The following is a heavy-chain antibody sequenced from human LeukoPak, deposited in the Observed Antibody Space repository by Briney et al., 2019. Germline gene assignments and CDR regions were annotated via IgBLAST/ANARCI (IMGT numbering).Heavy chain of an antibody. CDR2: IRADGATT. V-gene: IGHV3-43*02. D-gene: IGHD4-11*01. CDR1: GFTFGDYD. Sequence: GGSLRLSCAASGFTFGDYDMHWVRQAPGKGLEWVSLIRADGATTRYTDSVKGRFTISRDNSKDSLYLQMNSLRVDDTAVYYCAKDDYNRHWGQGTLVTVSS. CDR3: AKDDYNRH. J-gene: IGHJ4*02.